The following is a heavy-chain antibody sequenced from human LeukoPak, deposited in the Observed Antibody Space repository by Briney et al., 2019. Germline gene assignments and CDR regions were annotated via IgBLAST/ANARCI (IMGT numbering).Heavy chain of an antibody. CDR3: AKDRLGLGLGEIDI. J-gene: IGHJ3*02. Sequence: PGGSLRLSCAASGFTFSSYAMHWVRQAPGKGLEWVAVLWYDGSNKYYAGSVKGRVTISRDNSKSTLYLQMNSLRADDTSMYYCAKDRLGLGLGEIDIWGQGTMVTVSS. CDR1: GFTFSSYA. D-gene: IGHD3-16*01. V-gene: IGHV3-30*02. CDR2: LWYDGSNK.